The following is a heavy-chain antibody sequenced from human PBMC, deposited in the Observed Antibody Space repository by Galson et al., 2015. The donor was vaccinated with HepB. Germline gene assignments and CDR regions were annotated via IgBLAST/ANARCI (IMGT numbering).Heavy chain of an antibody. CDR2: IKQDGSEK. D-gene: IGHD3-10*01. J-gene: IGHJ3*02. Sequence: SLRLSCAVSGFTFSSYWMSWVRQAPGKGLEWVGNIKQDGSEKFYVDSVKGRFTISRDNAKNSLYLQMNSLRAEDTAVYYCARTVYPYGSGNDIWGQGTMVTVSS. V-gene: IGHV3-7*01. CDR3: ARTVYPYGSGNDI. CDR1: GFTFSSYW.